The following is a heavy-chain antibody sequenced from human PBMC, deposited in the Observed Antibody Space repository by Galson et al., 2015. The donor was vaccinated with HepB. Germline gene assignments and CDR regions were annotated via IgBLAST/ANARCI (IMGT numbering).Heavy chain of an antibody. CDR1: GFSFSAYW. CDR2: IKGDGSRT. V-gene: IGHV3-74*01. CDR3: ARERLTAADEFDP. J-gene: IGHJ5*02. Sequence: SLRLSCAASGFSFSAYWMHWLRQVPGKGLEWVARIKGDGSRTNYADSVKGRFTVSRDNAKNTLSLHMISLRVEDTAVYYCARERLTAADEFDPWGRGTLVTVSS. D-gene: IGHD6-13*01.